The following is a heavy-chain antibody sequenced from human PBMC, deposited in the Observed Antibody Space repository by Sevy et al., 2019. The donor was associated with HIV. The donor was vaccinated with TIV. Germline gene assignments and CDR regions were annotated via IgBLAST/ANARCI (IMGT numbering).Heavy chain of an antibody. CDR2: IFHTGNT. Sequence: SETLSLTCAVSGGSISSGVYSWNWIRQPPGKGLEWIGYIFHTGNTFYNPSLKSRVTVSLDKSENQFSLRLSSVTAEDTAVYYCARDGGTLTTPGSFDIWGQGTMVTVSS. D-gene: IGHD3-16*01. J-gene: IGHJ3*02. V-gene: IGHV4-30-2*01. CDR1: GGSISSGVYS. CDR3: ARDGGTLTTPGSFDI.